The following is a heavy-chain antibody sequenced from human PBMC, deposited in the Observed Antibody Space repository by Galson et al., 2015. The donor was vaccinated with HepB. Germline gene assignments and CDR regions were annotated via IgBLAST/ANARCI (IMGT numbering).Heavy chain of an antibody. CDR3: AREKAASGPGWFDP. D-gene: IGHD6-13*01. J-gene: IGHJ5*02. CDR1: GFTVSRNY. CDR2: IYSGGST. Sequence: SLRLSCAASGFTVSRNYMSWVRQAPGKGLEWVSVIYSGGSTYYADSVKGRFTISRDNSKNTLYLQMNSLRAEDTAVYYCAREKAASGPGWFDPWGQGTLVTVSS. V-gene: IGHV3-53*01.